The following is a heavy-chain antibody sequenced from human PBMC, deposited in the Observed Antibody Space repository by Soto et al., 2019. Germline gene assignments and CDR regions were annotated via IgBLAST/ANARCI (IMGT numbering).Heavy chain of an antibody. J-gene: IGHJ6*02. V-gene: IGHV5-10-1*01. CDR1: GYSFTSYW. CDR3: ASNSGYDSYYYYGMDV. D-gene: IGHD5-12*01. CDR2: IDPSDSYT. Sequence: PGESLKISCKGPGYSFTSYWISWVRQMPGKGLEWMGRIDPSDSYTNYSPSFQGHVTISADKSISTAYLQWSSLKASDTAMYYCASNSGYDSYYYYGMDVWGQGTTVTVSS.